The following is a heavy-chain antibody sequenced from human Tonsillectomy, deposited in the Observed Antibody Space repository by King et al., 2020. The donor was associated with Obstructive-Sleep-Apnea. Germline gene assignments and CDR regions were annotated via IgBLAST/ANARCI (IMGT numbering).Heavy chain of an antibody. CDR2: ISYDGSDK. D-gene: IGHD3-10*01. CDR3: ARGGSRLLFVRFDF. Sequence: QLVQSGGGVVQPGRSLRLSCAASGFTFSSYIMHWVRQAPGKGLEWVAVISYDGSDKYYADSVKGRFTISRDNSKNTLYLQMNSLRAEDTAVFYCARGGSRLLFVRFDFWGQGTLVTVSS. J-gene: IGHJ4*02. CDR1: GFTFSSYI. V-gene: IGHV3-30*04.